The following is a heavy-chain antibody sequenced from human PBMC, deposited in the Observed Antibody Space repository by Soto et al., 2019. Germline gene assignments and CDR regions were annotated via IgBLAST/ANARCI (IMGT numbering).Heavy chain of an antibody. CDR2: IYYSGST. D-gene: IGHD3-10*01. CDR3: ARQGGHYYGSGLDYYYYYMDV. Sequence: PSETLSLTCTVSGGSISSSSYYWGWIRQPPGKGLEWIGSIYYSGSTYYNPSLESRVTISVDTSKNQFSLKLSSVTAADTAVYYCARQGGHYYGSGLDYYYYYMDVWGKGTTVTVSS. V-gene: IGHV4-39*01. J-gene: IGHJ6*03. CDR1: GGSISSSSYY.